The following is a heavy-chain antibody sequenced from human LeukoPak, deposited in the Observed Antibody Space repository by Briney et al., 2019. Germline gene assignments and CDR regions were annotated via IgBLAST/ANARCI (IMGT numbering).Heavy chain of an antibody. J-gene: IGHJ4*02. Sequence: ASVKVSCKVSVYTLTELSMHWVRQAPGKGLECMGGFDPEDGETIYAQKSQGRVTMTEDTSTDTAYMELSSLRSEDTAVYYCATIWFGEPVGGDYWGQGTLVTVSS. CDR2: FDPEDGET. CDR1: VYTLTELS. V-gene: IGHV1-24*01. CDR3: ATIWFGEPVGGDY. D-gene: IGHD3-10*01.